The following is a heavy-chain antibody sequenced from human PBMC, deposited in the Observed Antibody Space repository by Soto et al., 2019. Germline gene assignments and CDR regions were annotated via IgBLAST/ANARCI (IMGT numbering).Heavy chain of an antibody. CDR1: GGSISSGGYY. V-gene: IGHV4-31*03. CDR2: IYYSGST. D-gene: IGHD6-19*01. Sequence: SETLSLTCTVSGGSISSGGYYWSWIRQHPGKGLEWIGYIYYSGSTYYNPSLKSRVTISVDTSKNQFSLELSSVTAADTAVYYCVAQWLDPYYFDYWGQGTLVTVSS. CDR3: VAQWLDPYYFDY. J-gene: IGHJ4*02.